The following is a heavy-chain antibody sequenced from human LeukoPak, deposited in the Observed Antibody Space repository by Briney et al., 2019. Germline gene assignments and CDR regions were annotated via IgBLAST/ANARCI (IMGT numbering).Heavy chain of an antibody. V-gene: IGHV4-34*01. Sequence: SETLSLTCAVYGGSFSGYYWSWIRQPPGKGLEWIGEINHSGSTNYNPSLKSRVTISVDTSKNQFSLKLSSVTAADTAVYYCARESGSGWYYYYYYMDVWGKGTTVTISS. CDR3: ARESGSGWYYYYYYMDV. CDR1: GGSFSGYY. D-gene: IGHD6-19*01. CDR2: INHSGST. J-gene: IGHJ6*03.